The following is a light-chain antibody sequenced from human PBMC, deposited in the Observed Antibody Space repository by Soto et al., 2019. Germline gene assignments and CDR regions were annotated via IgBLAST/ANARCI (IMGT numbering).Light chain of an antibody. V-gene: IGKV3-15*01. CDR3: KQYNNWPV. J-gene: IGKJ1*01. CDR1: QSVSSN. CDR2: GES. Sequence: ELVMTQSPATLSVSPGERSTISGRASQSVSSNLAWYQQKPGQAPRILIYGESTRATGIQARFSGSGSGTEFTLTISSLQSEDLAVYYCKQYNNWPVVGHGNKVDIK.